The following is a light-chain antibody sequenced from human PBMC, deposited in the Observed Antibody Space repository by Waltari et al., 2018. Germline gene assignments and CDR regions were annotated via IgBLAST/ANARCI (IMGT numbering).Light chain of an antibody. CDR2: GAS. CDR1: QSVSSN. V-gene: IGKV3D-15*01. CDR3: QQYNNWPPLT. Sequence: EIGMTQSPATLSVSPGERATLSCRASQSVSSNLAWYQQKPGQAPRLLIYGASTRATGIPARCSGSGSGTEFTLTISSLQSEDFAVYYCQQYNNWPPLTFGGGTKVEIK. J-gene: IGKJ4*01.